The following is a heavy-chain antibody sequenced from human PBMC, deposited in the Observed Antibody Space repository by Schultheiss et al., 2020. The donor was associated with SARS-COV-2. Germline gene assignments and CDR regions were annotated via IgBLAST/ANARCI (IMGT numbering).Heavy chain of an antibody. J-gene: IGHJ3*01. CDR1: GFTFSSYE. Sequence: GESLKISCAASGFTFSSYEMNWVRQAPGKGLEWVSYISSSGSTIYYADSVKGRFTISRDNSQNTLFLQLNSLRTEDTALYYCVRGGYFRFGYAFDVWGQGTMVTVSS. V-gene: IGHV3-48*03. D-gene: IGHD5-18*01. CDR2: ISSSGSTI. CDR3: VRGGYFRFGYAFDV.